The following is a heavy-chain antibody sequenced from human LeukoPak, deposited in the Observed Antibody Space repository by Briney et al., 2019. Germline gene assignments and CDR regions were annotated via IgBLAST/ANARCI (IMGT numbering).Heavy chain of an antibody. CDR3: ARHPGYCSSTSCSPWFDP. CDR1: GGSISSYY. D-gene: IGHD2-2*01. Sequence: SETLSLTCTVSGGSISSYYWSWIRQPAGKGLEWIGRIYTSGSTNYNPSLKSRVTMSVDTSKNQFSLKLSSVTAADTAVYYCARHPGYCSSTSCSPWFDPWGQGTLVTVSS. J-gene: IGHJ5*02. V-gene: IGHV4-4*07. CDR2: IYTSGST.